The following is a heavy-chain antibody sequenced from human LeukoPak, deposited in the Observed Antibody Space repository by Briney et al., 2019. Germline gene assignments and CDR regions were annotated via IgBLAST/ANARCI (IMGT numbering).Heavy chain of an antibody. J-gene: IGHJ3*02. Sequence: PGGSLRLSCTASGFTFGDCAMSWVRQAPGKGLEWVGFIRSKAYGGTTEYAASVKGRFTISRDDSKSIAYLQMNSLKTEDTAVYYCTREGYSGYGFQAFDIWGQGTMVTVSS. D-gene: IGHD5-12*01. V-gene: IGHV3-49*04. CDR1: GFTFGDCA. CDR3: TREGYSGYGFQAFDI. CDR2: IRSKAYGGTT.